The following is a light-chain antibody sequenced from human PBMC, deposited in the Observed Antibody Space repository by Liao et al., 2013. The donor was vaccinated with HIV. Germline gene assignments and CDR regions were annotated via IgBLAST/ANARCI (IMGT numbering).Light chain of an antibody. CDR1: KLGNKY. V-gene: IGLV3-1*01. J-gene: IGLJ1*01. Sequence: SYDLTQPPSVSVSPGQTATISCSGHKLGNKYTCWYQQKPGQSPVLVIYQDSKRPSGIPERFSGSNSGNTATLTISGTQAMDEADYYCQAWDSSTEVFGTGTKVTVL. CDR3: QAWDSSTEV. CDR2: QDS.